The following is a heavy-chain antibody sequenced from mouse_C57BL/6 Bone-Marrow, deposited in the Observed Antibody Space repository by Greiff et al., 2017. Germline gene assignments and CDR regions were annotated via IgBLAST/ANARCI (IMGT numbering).Heavy chain of an antibody. D-gene: IGHD2-1*01. V-gene: IGHV1-18*01. CDR2: INPNNGGT. CDR1: GYTFTDYN. CDR3: ARGGGNYERFAY. Sequence: VQLQQSGPELVKPGASVKIPCKASGYTFTDYNMDWVKQSHGKSLEWIGDINPNNGGTISNQKFKGKATLTVDKSSSTAYMELRSLTSEDTAVYYCARGGGNYERFAYWGQGTLVTVSA. J-gene: IGHJ3*01.